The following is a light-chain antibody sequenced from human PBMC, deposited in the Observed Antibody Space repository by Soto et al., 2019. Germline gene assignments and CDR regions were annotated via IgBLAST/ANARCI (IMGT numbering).Light chain of an antibody. CDR2: EVT. J-gene: IGLJ3*02. V-gene: IGLV2-14*01. Sequence: QSALTQPASVSGSPGQSITISCTGTRSDIGGYKYVSWYQQHPGKAPRLIIYEVTNRPSGVSNRFSGSKSGNTASLTISGLQTEDEADYYCSSYRSSNTLMFGGGTKLTVL. CDR1: RSDIGGYKY. CDR3: SSYRSSNTLM.